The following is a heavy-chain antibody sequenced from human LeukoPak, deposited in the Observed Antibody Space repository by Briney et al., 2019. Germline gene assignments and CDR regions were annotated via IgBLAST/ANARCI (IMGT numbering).Heavy chain of an antibody. D-gene: IGHD5-24*01. CDR2: IYPGDPDT. V-gene: IGHV5-51*01. CDR3: VRQGGAYRLDY. CDR1: GYTFTTYW. Sequence: GESLKISCKGSGYTFTTYWIGWVRQMPEKGLEWMGMIYPGDPDTRYSPSFQGQVTISADKSIGTAYLQWSSLKASDTAMYYCVRQGGAYRLDYWGQGTLVTVSS. J-gene: IGHJ4*02.